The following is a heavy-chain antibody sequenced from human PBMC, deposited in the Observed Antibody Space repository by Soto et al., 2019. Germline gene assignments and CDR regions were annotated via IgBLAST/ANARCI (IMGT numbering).Heavy chain of an antibody. CDR1: CGSFSGYY. Sequence: SETLSLTCAVYCGSFSGYYWSWIRQPPGKGLEWIGEINHSGSTNYNPSLKSRVTISVDTSKNQFSLKLSSVTAADTAVYYCASLATIRIAARPRSYYYGMDVWGQGTTVTVSS. CDR3: ASLATIRIAARPRSYYYGMDV. J-gene: IGHJ6*02. V-gene: IGHV4-34*01. D-gene: IGHD6-6*01. CDR2: INHSGST.